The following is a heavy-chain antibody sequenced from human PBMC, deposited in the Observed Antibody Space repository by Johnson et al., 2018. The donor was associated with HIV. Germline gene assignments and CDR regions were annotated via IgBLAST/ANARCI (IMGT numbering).Heavy chain of an antibody. CDR1: GFTFSNYW. Sequence: VQLVESGGGLVQPGGSLRLSCVVSGFTFSNYWMEWVRQAPGEGLVWVSRISTDGSRTTYADSVKGRFTISRDDSKNTLYLQMNSLNVEDTALYYCAKGSGYYAAFDIWGQGTMVTVSS. V-gene: IGHV3-74*01. CDR2: ISTDGSRT. CDR3: AKGSGYYAAFDI. D-gene: IGHD3-22*01. J-gene: IGHJ3*02.